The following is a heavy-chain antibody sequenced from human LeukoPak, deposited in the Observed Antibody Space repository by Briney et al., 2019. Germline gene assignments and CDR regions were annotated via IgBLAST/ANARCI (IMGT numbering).Heavy chain of an antibody. CDR3: AREYPGYCSSTSCPHFDY. D-gene: IGHD2-2*01. J-gene: IGHJ4*02. Sequence: SETLSLSCTVSGGSISSGDYYWSWIRQPPGKGLEWIGYIYYSGSTYYNPSLKSRVTISVDTSKNQFSLKLSSVTAADTAVYYCAREYPGYCSSTSCPHFDYWGQGTLVTVSS. CDR1: GGSISSGDYY. CDR2: IYYSGST. V-gene: IGHV4-30-4*01.